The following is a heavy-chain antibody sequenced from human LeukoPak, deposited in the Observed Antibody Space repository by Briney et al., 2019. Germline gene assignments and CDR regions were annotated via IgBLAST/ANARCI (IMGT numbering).Heavy chain of an antibody. V-gene: IGHV4-59*01. Sequence: SETLSLTCTVSGGSISSYYWSWIRQPPGKGLEWIGYIYYSGSTNYNPSLKSRVTISVDTSKNQFSLKLSSVTTADTAVYYCARDEYNWFDPWGQGTLVTVSS. CDR2: IYYSGST. J-gene: IGHJ5*02. CDR3: ARDEYNWFDP. CDR1: GGSISSYY.